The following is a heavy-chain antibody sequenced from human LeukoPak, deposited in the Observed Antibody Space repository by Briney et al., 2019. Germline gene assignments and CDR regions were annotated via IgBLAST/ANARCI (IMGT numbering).Heavy chain of an antibody. V-gene: IGHV3-23*01. CDR1: GFTFSSYA. D-gene: IGHD5-18*01. CDR2: ISGSGGST. CDR3: AKDLGCSYVQILGY. Sequence: GGSLRLSCAASGFTFSSYAMSWVRQAPGKGLEWVSAISGSGGSTYYADSVKGRFTISRDNSKNTLYLQMNSLRAEDTAVYYCAKDLGCSYVQILGYWGQGTLVTVSS. J-gene: IGHJ4*02.